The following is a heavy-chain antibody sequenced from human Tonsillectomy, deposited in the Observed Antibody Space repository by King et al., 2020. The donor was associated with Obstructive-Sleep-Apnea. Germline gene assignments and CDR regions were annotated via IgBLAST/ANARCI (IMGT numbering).Heavy chain of an antibody. Sequence: VQLVESGGGVVQPGRSLRLSCAASGFTFSTYGMHWVRQAPGKGLGWVAGISYHGSNKYYAYPVKGRFTISRDNSKNTLYLQMNSLRADDTAVYYCAKDQSEVVHPRAMDYWGQGTLVTVSS. J-gene: IGHJ4*02. D-gene: IGHD2-2*01. CDR1: GFTFSTYG. CDR3: AKDQSEVVHPRAMDY. V-gene: IGHV3-30*18. CDR2: ISYHGSNK.